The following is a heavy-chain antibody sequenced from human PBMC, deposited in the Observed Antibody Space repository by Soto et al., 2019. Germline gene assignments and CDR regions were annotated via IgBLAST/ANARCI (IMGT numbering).Heavy chain of an antibody. J-gene: IGHJ6*02. CDR3: ARDNILGILYGGMDV. CDR2: IYYSGST. D-gene: IGHD3-3*01. Sequence: SETLSLTCTVSGGSISSGDYYWSWIRQPPGKGLEWIGYIYYSGSTYYKRSLKSRVTVSVDTSKNQFSLKLSSVTAADTAVYYCARDNILGILYGGMDVWGQGTTVTVSS. V-gene: IGHV4-30-4*01. CDR1: GGSISSGDYY.